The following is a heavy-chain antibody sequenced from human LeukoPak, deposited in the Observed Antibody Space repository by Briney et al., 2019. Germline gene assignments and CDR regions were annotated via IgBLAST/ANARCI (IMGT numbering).Heavy chain of an antibody. CDR3: TNTVVVVASTGFDY. D-gene: IGHD2-15*01. CDR1: GFTFSNAW. Sequence: GGSLRLSCAASGFTFSNAWMSWVRQAPGKGLEWVGRIKSKTDGGTTDYAAPVKGRFTISRDDSKNTLYLQMNSLETEDTAVYYCTNTVVVVASTGFDYWGQGTLVTVSS. J-gene: IGHJ4*02. CDR2: IKSKTDGGTT. V-gene: IGHV3-15*01.